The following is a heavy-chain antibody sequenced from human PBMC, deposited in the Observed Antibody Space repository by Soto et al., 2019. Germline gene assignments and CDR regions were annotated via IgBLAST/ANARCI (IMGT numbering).Heavy chain of an antibody. CDR1: GGTFSSYA. CDR2: IRPILGTA. J-gene: IGHJ6*02. CDR3: ASYLLGSYYYDSSGYDSGIVGMGV. Sequence: SVTVSCKASGGTFSSYAISGVRQPPGQGLEWRGGIRPILGTANYAQTFQGRVTITADETMNTAYIELTSLRNEGTAVYFFASYLLGSYYYDSSGYDSGIVGMGVWGPGTPVTVSS. D-gene: IGHD3-22*01. V-gene: IGHV1-69*13.